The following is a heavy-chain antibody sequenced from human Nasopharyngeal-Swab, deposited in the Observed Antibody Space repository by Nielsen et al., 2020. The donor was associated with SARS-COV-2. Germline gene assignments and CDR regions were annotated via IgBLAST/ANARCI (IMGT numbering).Heavy chain of an antibody. Sequence: GGSLRLSCAASGFTFSSYSMNWVRQAPGKGLEWVSSISSSSSYMYYADSVKGRFTISRDNAKNSLYLQMNSLRAEDTAVYYCARVRFLEWLFPLYYYYGMDVWGQGTTVTVSS. CDR1: GFTFSSYS. J-gene: IGHJ6*02. D-gene: IGHD3-3*01. V-gene: IGHV3-21*01. CDR2: ISSSSSYM. CDR3: ARVRFLEWLFPLYYYYGMDV.